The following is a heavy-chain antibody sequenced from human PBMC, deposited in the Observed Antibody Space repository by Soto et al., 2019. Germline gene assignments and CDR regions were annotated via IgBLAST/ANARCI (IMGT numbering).Heavy chain of an antibody. CDR1: GFTFSSDG. J-gene: IGHJ3*02. CDR3: ANALHYYDSSGYSHDAFDI. CDR2: ISYDGSNK. V-gene: IGHV3-30*18. D-gene: IGHD3-22*01. Sequence: PGGSLRLSCAASGFTFSSDGMHWVRQAPGKGLEWVAVISYDGSNKYYADSVKGRFTISRDNSKNTLYLQMNSLRAEDMAVYYCANALHYYDSSGYSHDAFDICGQGTMVTVSS.